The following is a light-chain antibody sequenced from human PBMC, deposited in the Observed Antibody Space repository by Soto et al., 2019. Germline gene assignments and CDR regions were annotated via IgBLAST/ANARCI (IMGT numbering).Light chain of an antibody. CDR1: QSVGTY. J-gene: IGKJ1*01. V-gene: IGKV3-20*01. Sequence: ESVLTQSPATLSLSPVERATLSCMASQSVGTYLAWYQQKPGQAPRLLIYGASNRATGIPDRFSGSGSATDFTLTISRLEPEDFAVYYCQQYGSSGTFGQGTKV. CDR3: QQYGSSGT. CDR2: GAS.